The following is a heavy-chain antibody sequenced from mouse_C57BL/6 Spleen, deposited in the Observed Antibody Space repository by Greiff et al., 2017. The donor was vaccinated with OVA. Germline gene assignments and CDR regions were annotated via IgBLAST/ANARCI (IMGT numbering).Heavy chain of an antibody. D-gene: IGHD1-1*01. V-gene: IGHV2-2*01. CDR1: GFSLTSYG. J-gene: IGHJ4*01. CDR3: ARKGITTVVGTHYYAMDY. Sequence: QVQLKESGPGLVQPSQSLSITCTVSGFSLTSYGVHWVRQSPGKGLEWLGVIWSGGSTDYNAAFISRLSISKDNSKSQVFFKMNSLQADDTAIYYCARKGITTVVGTHYYAMDYWGQGTSVTVSS. CDR2: IWSGGST.